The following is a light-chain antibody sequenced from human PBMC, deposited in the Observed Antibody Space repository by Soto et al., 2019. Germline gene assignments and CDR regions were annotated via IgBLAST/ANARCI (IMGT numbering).Light chain of an antibody. CDR2: EGS. CDR1: SSDIGSYNL. V-gene: IGLV2-23*01. J-gene: IGLJ3*02. Sequence: QSALTQPASVSGSPGQSITISCTGTSSDIGSYNLVSWYQQHPGKAPKLMIYEGSKRPSGVSNRFSDSKSGNTASLTISGLQAEDEADYYCCSYAGSGTWVFGGGTKVTVL. CDR3: CSYAGSGTWV.